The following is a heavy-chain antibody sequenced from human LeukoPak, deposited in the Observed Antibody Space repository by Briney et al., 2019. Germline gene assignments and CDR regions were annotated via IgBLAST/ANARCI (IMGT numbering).Heavy chain of an antibody. Sequence: ASVKVSCKASGDTFTGYYMHWVRQAPGQGLEWMGRINPNSGGTNYAQKFQGRVTMTRDTSISTAYMELSRLRSDDTAVYYCARDPSGYGVPFDYWGQGTLVTVSS. CDR1: GDTFTGYY. V-gene: IGHV1-2*06. J-gene: IGHJ4*02. D-gene: IGHD2-2*01. CDR3: ARDPSGYGVPFDY. CDR2: INPNSGGT.